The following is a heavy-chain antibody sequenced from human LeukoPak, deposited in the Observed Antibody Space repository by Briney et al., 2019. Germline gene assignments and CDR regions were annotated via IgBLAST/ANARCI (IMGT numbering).Heavy chain of an antibody. CDR3: AKDVSTSSGTYFDY. CDR2: ISTGSSYI. J-gene: IGHJ4*02. Sequence: GGSLRLSCAASGFTFSSYTMNWVRQAPGKGLEWVSSISTGSSYIYYANSVKGRFTISRDNSKNTLYLQMNSLRAEDTAVYFCAKDVSTSSGTYFDYWGQGTLVTVSS. V-gene: IGHV3-21*04. CDR1: GFTFSSYT. D-gene: IGHD6-6*01.